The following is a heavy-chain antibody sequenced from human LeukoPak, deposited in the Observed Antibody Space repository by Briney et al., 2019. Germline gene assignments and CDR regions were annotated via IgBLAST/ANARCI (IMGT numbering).Heavy chain of an antibody. CDR2: INPNSGAT. CDR1: GYTFTDYY. Sequence: ASVKVSCKASGYTFTDYYMHWVRQAPGQGLEWMGWINPNSGATNYAQKFQGRVTMTRDTSISTAYMELRRLRSGDTAMYYCAREPTSGNYYGTFDPWGLGTLVTVSS. V-gene: IGHV1-2*02. J-gene: IGHJ5*02. D-gene: IGHD1-26*01. CDR3: AREPTSGNYYGTFDP.